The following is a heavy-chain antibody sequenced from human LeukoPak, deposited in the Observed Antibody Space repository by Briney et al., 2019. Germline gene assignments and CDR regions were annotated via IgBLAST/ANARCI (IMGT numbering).Heavy chain of an antibody. D-gene: IGHD3-3*01. V-gene: IGHV4-38-2*02. CDR3: AGVGWVDFWSGYYPSYFDY. Sequence: PSETLSLTCTVSGYSISSGYCWGWIRQPPGKGLEWIGSIYHSGSTYYNPSLKSRVTISVDTSKNQFSLKLSSVTAADTAVYYCAGVGWVDFWSGYYPSYFDYWGQGTLVTVSS. J-gene: IGHJ4*02. CDR2: IYHSGST. CDR1: GYSISSGYC.